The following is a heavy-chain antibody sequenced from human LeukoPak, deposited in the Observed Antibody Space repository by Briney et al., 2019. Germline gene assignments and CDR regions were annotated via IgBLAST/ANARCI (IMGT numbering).Heavy chain of an antibody. CDR2: IYYSGST. J-gene: IGHJ3*02. D-gene: IGHD3-3*01. CDR3: AREWVDFWSGFDAFDI. Sequence: SETLSLTCTVSGGSISSSGYYWGWIRQPPGKGLEWIASIYYSGSTYYNPSLKSRVTISVDTSKNQFSLKLSSVTAADTAVYYCAREWVDFWSGFDAFDIWGQGTMVTVSS. V-gene: IGHV4-39*07. CDR1: GGSISSSGYY.